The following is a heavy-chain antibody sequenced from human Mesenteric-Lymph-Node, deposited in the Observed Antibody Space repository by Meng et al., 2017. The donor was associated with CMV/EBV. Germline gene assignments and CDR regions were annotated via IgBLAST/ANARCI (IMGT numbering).Heavy chain of an antibody. Sequence: GESLKISCAASGFTFSSYAMHWVRQAPGKGLEWVVLISYDGGIKYYADSVKGRFTISRDSSKNTLYLQMNSLRAEDTAVYYCAKDSQYCSSTSCYYYYYYGMDVWGQGTTVTVSS. D-gene: IGHD2-2*01. CDR1: GFTFSSYA. V-gene: IGHV3-30*04. CDR3: AKDSQYCSSTSCYYYYYYGMDV. CDR2: ISYDGGIK. J-gene: IGHJ6*02.